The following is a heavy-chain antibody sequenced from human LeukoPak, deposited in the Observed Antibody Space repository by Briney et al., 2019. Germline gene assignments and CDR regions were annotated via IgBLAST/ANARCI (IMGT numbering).Heavy chain of an antibody. J-gene: IGHJ4*02. Sequence: SQTLSLTCTVSGGSIRSGGYYWGWIRQPPGKGLEWIGSIYYSGSTYYNPSLKSRVTISVDTSKNQFSLKLSSVTAADTAVYYCAREGRSGFDYWGQGTLVTVSS. V-gene: IGHV4-39*07. CDR3: AREGRSGFDY. CDR1: GGSIRSGGYY. D-gene: IGHD3-10*01. CDR2: IYYSGST.